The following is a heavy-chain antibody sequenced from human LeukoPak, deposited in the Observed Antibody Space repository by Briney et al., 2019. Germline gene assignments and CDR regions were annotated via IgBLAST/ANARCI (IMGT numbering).Heavy chain of an antibody. CDR2: ISSSSSYI. V-gene: IGHV3-21*01. J-gene: IGHJ4*02. CDR3: ARDQRLVHDY. CDR1: GFPFRSYS. Sequence: GGSLRLSCAASGFPFRSYSMNWVRQAPGKGLELVSSISSSSSYIYYADSVKGRFTISRDNAKNSLYLQMNSLRAEDTAVYYCARDQRLVHDYWGQGTLVTVSS. D-gene: IGHD6-19*01.